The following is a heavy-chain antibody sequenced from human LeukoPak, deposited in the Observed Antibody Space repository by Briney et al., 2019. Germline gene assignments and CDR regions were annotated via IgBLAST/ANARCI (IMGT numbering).Heavy chain of an antibody. CDR1: GGSIKNYY. CDR3: ARGEGGQLTFFDY. V-gene: IGHV4-59*12. J-gene: IGHJ4*02. D-gene: IGHD2-2*01. CDR2: IYHTGST. Sequence: SETLSLTCTVSGGSIKNYYWNWIRQPPGKGLEWIGYIYHTGSTNYNPSPKSRVTMSVDTSNNHFSLNLNSVTAADSAVYFCARGEGGQLTFFDYWGQGTLVTVSS.